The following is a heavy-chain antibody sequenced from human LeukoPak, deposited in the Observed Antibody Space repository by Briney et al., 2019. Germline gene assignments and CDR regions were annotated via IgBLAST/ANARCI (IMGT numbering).Heavy chain of an antibody. CDR2: ISYDGSNK. CDR3: ARDGTHGSGSSYYYYYMDV. CDR1: GFTFSSYA. Sequence: GRSLRLSCAASGFTFSSYAMHWVRQAPGKGLEWVAVISYDGSNKYYADSVKGRFTISRDNSKNTLYLQMNSLRAEDTAVYYCARDGTHGSGSSYYYYYMDVWGKGTTVTVSS. J-gene: IGHJ6*03. V-gene: IGHV3-30*04. D-gene: IGHD3-10*01.